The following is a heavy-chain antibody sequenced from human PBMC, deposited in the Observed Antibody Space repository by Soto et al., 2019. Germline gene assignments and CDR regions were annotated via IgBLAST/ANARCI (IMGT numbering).Heavy chain of an antibody. CDR1: GFTFSDYY. Sequence: GGSLRLSCAASGFTFSDYYMSWIRQAPGKGLEWVSYIGSSDNIIYYADSVKGRFTISRDNSKNTLFLQMNSLRAEDTAVYYCARDDIPGIAVAIYGMDVWGQGTTVTVSS. CDR3: ARDDIPGIAVAIYGMDV. CDR2: IGSSDNII. V-gene: IGHV3-11*04. D-gene: IGHD6-19*01. J-gene: IGHJ6*02.